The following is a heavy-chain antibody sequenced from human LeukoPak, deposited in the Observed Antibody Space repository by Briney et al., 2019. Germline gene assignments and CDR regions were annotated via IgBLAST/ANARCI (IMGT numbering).Heavy chain of an antibody. D-gene: IGHD3-16*01. CDR2: ISGSGSRT. CDR3: AHGGWNYYDGMDV. J-gene: IGHJ6*02. Sequence: GGSLRLPCAASGSTFSSYAINWVRQAPGKGLEWVSAISGSGSRTYYADSVKGRFTISRDNSKNTLYLQMNSLRTEDTAVYYCAHGGWNYYDGMDVWGQGTTVTVSS. CDR1: GSTFSSYA. V-gene: IGHV3-23*01.